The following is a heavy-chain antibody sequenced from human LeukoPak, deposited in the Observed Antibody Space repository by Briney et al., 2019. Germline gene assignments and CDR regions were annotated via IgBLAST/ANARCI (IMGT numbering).Heavy chain of an antibody. CDR1: GFTFDDYA. Sequence: LPGGSLRLSCAASGFTFDDYAMHWVRHAPGKGLEWVSLISGDGGSTYYADSVKGRFTISRDDSKNSLYLQMNSLRTEDTALYYCHYYDSSGASFDYWGQGTLVTVSS. J-gene: IGHJ4*02. D-gene: IGHD3-22*01. CDR2: ISGDGGST. V-gene: IGHV3-43*02. CDR3: HYYDSSGASFDY.